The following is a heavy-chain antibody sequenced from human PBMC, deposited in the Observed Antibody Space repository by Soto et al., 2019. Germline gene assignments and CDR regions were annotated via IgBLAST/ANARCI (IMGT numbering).Heavy chain of an antibody. J-gene: IGHJ3*02. V-gene: IGHV1-18*04. Sequence: ASVKVSCKASGYTFTSYGISWVRQAPGQGLEWMGWISAYNGNTNYAQKLQGRVTITTDTSTSTAYMELRSLRSDETAVYYCARVRSIAALDAFDIWGQGTMVTVPS. CDR2: ISAYNGNT. D-gene: IGHD6-6*01. CDR3: ARVRSIAALDAFDI. CDR1: GYTFTSYG.